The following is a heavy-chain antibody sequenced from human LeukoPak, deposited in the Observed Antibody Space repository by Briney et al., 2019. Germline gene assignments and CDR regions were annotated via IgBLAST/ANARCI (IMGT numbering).Heavy chain of an antibody. CDR2: IYTSGST. CDR3: ARAYYDFWSGYSVDV. CDR1: SDSMNSDFHY. V-gene: IGHV4-61*02. J-gene: IGHJ6*04. Sequence: PSETLSLTCTVSSDSMNSDFHYWTWIRQPAGKGLEWIGRIYTSGSTNYNPSLKSRVTISVDTSKNQFSLKLSSVTAADTAVYYCARAYYDFWSGYSVDVWGKGTTVTVSS. D-gene: IGHD3-3*01.